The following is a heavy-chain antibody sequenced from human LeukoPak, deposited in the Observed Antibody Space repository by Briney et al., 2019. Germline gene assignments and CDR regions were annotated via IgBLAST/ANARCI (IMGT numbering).Heavy chain of an antibody. V-gene: IGHV1-18*01. CDR3: ARDLGRVEYYGSGSKYSPYYYYGMDV. J-gene: IGHJ6*02. CDR2: ISAYNGNT. D-gene: IGHD3-10*01. Sequence: ASVKVSCKASGYTFTSYGISWVRQAPGQGLEWMGWISAYNGNTNYAQKLQGRVTMTTDTSTSTAYMELRSLRSDDTAVYYCARDLGRVEYYGSGSKYSPYYYYGMDVWGQGTTVTVSS. CDR1: GYTFTSYG.